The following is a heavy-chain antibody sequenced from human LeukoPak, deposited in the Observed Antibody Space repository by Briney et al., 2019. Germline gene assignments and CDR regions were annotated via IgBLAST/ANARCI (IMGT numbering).Heavy chain of an antibody. CDR1: GGSISSGGYY. CDR2: IYYSGST. CDR3: ARDSLQTYYDFWSGPNYYYYYMDV. J-gene: IGHJ6*03. D-gene: IGHD3-3*01. V-gene: IGHV4-31*03. Sequence: PSETLSLTCTVSGGSISSGGYYWSWIRQHPGKGLEWIGYIYYSGSTYYNPSLKSRVTISVDTSKNQFSPKLSSVTAADTAVYYCARDSLQTYYDFWSGPNYYYYYMDVWGKGTTVTVSS.